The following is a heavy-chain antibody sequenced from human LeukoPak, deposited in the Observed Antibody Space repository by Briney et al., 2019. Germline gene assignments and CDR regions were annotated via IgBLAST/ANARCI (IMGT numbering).Heavy chain of an antibody. J-gene: IGHJ3*02. Sequence: SGTLSLTCTVSGGSISSYYWSWIRQPPGKGLEWIGYIYYSGSTNYNPSLKSRVTISVDTSKNQFSLKLSSVTAADTAVYYCAKGGDSGTTAFDIWGQGTMVTVSS. CDR3: AKGGDSGTTAFDI. CDR1: GGSISSYY. V-gene: IGHV4-59*12. CDR2: IYYSGST. D-gene: IGHD1-1*01.